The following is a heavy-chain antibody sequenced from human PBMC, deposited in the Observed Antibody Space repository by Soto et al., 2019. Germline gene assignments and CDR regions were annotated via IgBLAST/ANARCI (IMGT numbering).Heavy chain of an antibody. CDR2: IYYSGST. V-gene: IGHV4-39*01. J-gene: IGHJ5*02. Sequence: SETLSLTCPVSGGSISSSSYYWGWIRQPPGKGLEWIGSIYYSGSTYYNPSLKSRVTISLETSKSQFSLRLTSVTAADSAVYYCARLGAYYQSLDPWGPGTLVTVSS. CDR1: GGSISSSSYY. D-gene: IGHD2-21*01. CDR3: ARLGAYYQSLDP.